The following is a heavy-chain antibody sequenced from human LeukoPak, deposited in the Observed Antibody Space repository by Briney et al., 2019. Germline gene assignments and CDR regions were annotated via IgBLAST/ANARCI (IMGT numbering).Heavy chain of an antibody. Sequence: ASVKVSCKASGYTFTGYYMHWVRQAPGQGLEWMGWINPNSGGTNYAQKFQGRVTMTRDTSISTAYMELSRLRSDDTAVYYCAREKGCQLLSTYYYYYMDVWGKGTTVTVSS. CDR1: GYTFTGYY. J-gene: IGHJ6*03. CDR3: AREKGCQLLSTYYYYYMDV. D-gene: IGHD2-2*01. CDR2: INPNSGGT. V-gene: IGHV1-2*02.